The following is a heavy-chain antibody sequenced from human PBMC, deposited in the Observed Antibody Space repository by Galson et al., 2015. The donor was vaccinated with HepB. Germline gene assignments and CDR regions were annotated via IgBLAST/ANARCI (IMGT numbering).Heavy chain of an antibody. CDR2: MWYDGSNK. D-gene: IGHD2/OR15-2a*01. Sequence: SLRLSCAASGFSVSSYSMHWVRQTPGQGLEWVAGMWYDGSNKYYADSVKGRFTISKDNVKNTLYLQMNSLRVEDTAVYYCVRDPLSATIIIVPNGPWGLGTRVIVSS. CDR1: GFSVSSYS. V-gene: IGHV3-33*01. J-gene: IGHJ5*02. CDR3: VRDPLSATIIIVPNGP.